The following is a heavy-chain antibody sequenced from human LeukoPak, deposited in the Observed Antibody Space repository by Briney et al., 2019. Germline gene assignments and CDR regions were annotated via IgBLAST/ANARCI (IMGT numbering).Heavy chain of an antibody. CDR1: GYSISSGYY. V-gene: IGHV4-38-2*02. D-gene: IGHD3-22*01. Sequence: PSETLSLTCTVSGYSISSGYYWGWIRQPPGKGLEWIGSIYHSGSTYYNPSLKSRVTISVDTSTNQFSLKLSSVTAADTAVYYCARSGDSSGYYLFDYWGQGTLVTVSS. CDR2: IYHSGST. CDR3: ARSGDSSGYYLFDY. J-gene: IGHJ4*02.